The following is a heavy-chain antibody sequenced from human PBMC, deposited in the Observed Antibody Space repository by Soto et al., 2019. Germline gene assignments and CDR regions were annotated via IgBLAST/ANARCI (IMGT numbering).Heavy chain of an antibody. V-gene: IGHV3-30-3*01. CDR3: ANTYGDYVRLYFVW. CDR2: ISYDGSNK. J-gene: IGHJ4*02. Sequence: GGSLRLSCAASGFTFSSYAMHWVRQAPGKGLEWVAVISYDGSNKYYADSVKGRFTISRDNSKNTLYLQMNSLRAEDTAVYYCANTYGDYVRLYFVWWGQGTLVTVSS. D-gene: IGHD4-17*01. CDR1: GFTFSSYA.